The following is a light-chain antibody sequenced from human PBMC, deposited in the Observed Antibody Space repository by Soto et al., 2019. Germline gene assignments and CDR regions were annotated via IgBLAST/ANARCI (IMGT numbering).Light chain of an antibody. CDR2: EVT. V-gene: IGLV2-8*01. Sequence: QCALTQPPSASGSPGQSVTISCTGTSSDVGGYNYVSWYQQHPGKVPKLMIYEVTKRPSGVPDRFSGSKSDNTASLTVSGLQPEDEADSYCSSFAGYNNYVFGTGTKVTVL. J-gene: IGLJ1*01. CDR3: SSFAGYNNYV. CDR1: SSDVGGYNY.